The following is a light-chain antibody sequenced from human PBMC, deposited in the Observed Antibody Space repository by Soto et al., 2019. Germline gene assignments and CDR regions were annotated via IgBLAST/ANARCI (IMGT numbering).Light chain of an antibody. CDR1: SSNIGAGYD. V-gene: IGLV1-40*01. CDR3: QSYDSSLNYV. Sequence: VLTQPPSVSGAPGQRVTISCTGSSSNIGAGYDVRWYQQLPGTAPKLLIYGNSNRPSGVPDRFSGSKSGTSASLAITGLQAEDEADYYCQSYDSSLNYVFGTGTKVTVL. CDR2: GNS. J-gene: IGLJ1*01.